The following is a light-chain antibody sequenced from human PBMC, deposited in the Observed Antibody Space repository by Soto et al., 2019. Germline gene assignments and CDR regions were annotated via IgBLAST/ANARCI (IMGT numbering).Light chain of an antibody. CDR3: QQYNSYWT. CDR1: QSISSY. CDR2: AAS. J-gene: IGKJ1*01. V-gene: IGKV1-9*01. Sequence: DIQLTQSPSLLSASIGDRVTITCRASQSISSYLNWYQQKPGKAPKLLIYAASSLQSGVPSRFSGSGSGTEFTLTISSLQPDDVATYHCQQYNSYWTFGQGTKVDI.